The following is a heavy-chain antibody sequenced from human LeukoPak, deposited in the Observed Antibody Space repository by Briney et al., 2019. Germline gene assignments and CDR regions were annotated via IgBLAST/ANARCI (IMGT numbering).Heavy chain of an antibody. CDR2: IIPILGIA. CDR1: GGTFSSYT. Sequence: SVKVSCKASGGTFSSYTISWVRQAPGQGLEWMGRIIPILGIANYAQKFQGRVTITADKSTSTAYMELSSLRSEDTAVYYCARVRKVAAATYYYYYMDVWGKGTTVTVSS. J-gene: IGHJ6*03. CDR3: ARVRKVAAATYYYYYMDV. D-gene: IGHD6-13*01. V-gene: IGHV1-69*02.